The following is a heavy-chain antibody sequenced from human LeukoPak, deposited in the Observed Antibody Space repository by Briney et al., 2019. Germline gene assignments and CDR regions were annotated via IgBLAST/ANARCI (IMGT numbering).Heavy chain of an antibody. V-gene: IGHV3-21*01. CDR1: GLTFSSCS. J-gene: IGHJ4*02. Sequence: GGSLRLSCAASGLTFSSCSMHWVRQAPGKGRQWVSSISSSSSYIYYEDSVKGRFTISRDNAKSSLYLQMNRLRAEDTAVYYCARAGVGATLNFDYWGQGTLVTVSS. D-gene: IGHD1-26*01. CDR3: ARAGVGATLNFDY. CDR2: ISSSSSYI.